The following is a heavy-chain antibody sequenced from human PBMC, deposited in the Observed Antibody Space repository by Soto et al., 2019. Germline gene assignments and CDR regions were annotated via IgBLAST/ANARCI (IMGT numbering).Heavy chain of an antibody. CDR3: ARAPRLTQLSA. CDR1: GYTFSTSG. J-gene: IGHJ5*02. CDR2: INGVNGNT. Sequence: QVQLVQSGAEVKKAGASIRISCKASGYTFSTSGMHWVRQAPGQGLEWVGWINGVNGNTKYSQKFQDIVTIARDSSASTAYMEVSGLTSEDTGVFYCARAPRLTQLSAWGQGTQVIVSS. V-gene: IGHV1-3*01. D-gene: IGHD1-1*01.